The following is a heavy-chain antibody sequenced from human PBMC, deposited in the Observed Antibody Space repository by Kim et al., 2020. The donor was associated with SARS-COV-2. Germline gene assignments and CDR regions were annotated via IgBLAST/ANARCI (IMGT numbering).Heavy chain of an antibody. J-gene: IGHJ4*02. V-gene: IGHV3-30*04. CDR1: GFTFSSYA. D-gene: IGHD6-13*01. CDR2: ISYDGSNK. Sequence: GGSLRLSCAASGFTFSSYAMHWVRQAPGKGLEWVAVISYDGSNKYYADSVKGRFTISRDNSKNTLYLQMNSLRAEDTAVYYCALERRRTAGGCMYDYWGQGTLVTVSS. CDR3: ALERRRTAGGCMYDY.